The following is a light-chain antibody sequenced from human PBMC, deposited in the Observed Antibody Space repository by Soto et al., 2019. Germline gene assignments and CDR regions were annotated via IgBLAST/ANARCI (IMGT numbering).Light chain of an antibody. CDR1: QSVSSY. CDR2: DAS. Sequence: EIVLTHSPATLSLSPGERATLSCRASQSVSSYLAWYQQKPGQAPRLLIYDASNRATGIPARFIGSGPGTDFTLTISRLEPEDSAVYYCQQHLGRHTFGQGTKVDIK. CDR3: QQHLGRHT. V-gene: IGKV3D-11*02. J-gene: IGKJ1*01.